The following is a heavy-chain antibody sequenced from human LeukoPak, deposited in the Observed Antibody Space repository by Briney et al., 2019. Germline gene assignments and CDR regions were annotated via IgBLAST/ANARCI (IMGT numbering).Heavy chain of an antibody. V-gene: IGHV3-33*01. Sequence: GRSLRLSCAASVFTFSNYGMHWVRQAPGKGLEWVAIIWYDGSNKYYADSVKGQFTISRDNFKNMLYLHMNSLRAEDTAVYYCARDMDHVDYEDTRTGIDYSGQGTLVTVSS. D-gene: IGHD4-17*01. CDR2: IWYDGSNK. CDR3: ARDMDHVDYEDTRTGIDY. J-gene: IGHJ4*02. CDR1: VFTFSNYG.